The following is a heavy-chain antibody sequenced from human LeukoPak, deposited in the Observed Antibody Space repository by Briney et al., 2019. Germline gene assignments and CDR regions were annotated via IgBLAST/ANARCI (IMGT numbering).Heavy chain of an antibody. CDR2: IYYSGST. J-gene: IGHJ4*02. V-gene: IGHV4-30-4*01. D-gene: IGHD6-13*01. CDR1: GDFLSNYY. Sequence: PSETLSLTCTVSGDFLSNYYWTWIRLPPGKGLEWIGYIYYSGSTYYSPSLKSRATISVDTSKNEFSLRLRSVTAADTAVYYCARGLGSSWYGDWGQGTLVTVSS. CDR3: ARGLGSSWYGD.